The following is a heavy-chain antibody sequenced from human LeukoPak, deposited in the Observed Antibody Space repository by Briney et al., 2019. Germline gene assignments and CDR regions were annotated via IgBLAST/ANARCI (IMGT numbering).Heavy chain of an antibody. CDR1: GFTFSSYA. Sequence: GGSLRLSCAASGFTFSSYAMSWVRQAPGKGLGWVSAISGSGGSTYYADSVKGRFTISRDNSKNTLYLQMNSLRAEDTAVYYCAKPKAYYDSSGYEVWGQGTLVTVSS. V-gene: IGHV3-23*01. CDR2: ISGSGGST. CDR3: AKPKAYYDSSGYEV. D-gene: IGHD3-22*01. J-gene: IGHJ4*02.